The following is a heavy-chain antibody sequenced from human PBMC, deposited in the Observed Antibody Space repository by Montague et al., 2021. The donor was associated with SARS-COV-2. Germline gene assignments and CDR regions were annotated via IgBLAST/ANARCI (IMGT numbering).Heavy chain of an antibody. J-gene: IGHJ4*02. Sequence: SETLSLTCSVSSGSIMSSGYYWGWIRQPPGKELEWIGNIYYSGTTYYNPSLQSRGTISVDTSKNHLSLRLSPVTAADTAVYFCARGMIRGVTTPFDYWGQGSQVTVSS. CDR1: SGSIMSSGYY. CDR2: IYYSGTT. V-gene: IGHV4-39*02. CDR3: ARGMIRGVTTPFDY. D-gene: IGHD3-10*01.